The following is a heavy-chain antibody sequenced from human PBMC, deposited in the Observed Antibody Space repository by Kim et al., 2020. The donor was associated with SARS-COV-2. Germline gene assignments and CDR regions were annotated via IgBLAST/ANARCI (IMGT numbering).Heavy chain of an antibody. Sequence: GEYLKISCKGSVYTFFSYSIAWVRQMPGKGLEWMGSIYPCDSDTTYSPSFQGQGTFSADRSISTAYFQWRTLKASDTATYYCARRGPTGTFDHWGQGTLVIVSS. J-gene: IGHJ4*02. CDR3: ARRGPTGTFDH. V-gene: IGHV5-51*01. CDR2: IYPCDSDT. D-gene: IGHD1-1*01. CDR1: VYTFFSYS.